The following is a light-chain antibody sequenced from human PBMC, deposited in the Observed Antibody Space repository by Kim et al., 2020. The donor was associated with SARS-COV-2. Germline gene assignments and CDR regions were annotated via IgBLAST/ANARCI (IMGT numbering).Light chain of an antibody. CDR3: SAWDSSISAWV. J-gene: IGLJ3*02. CDR1: RYKVDTQG. Sequence: TATHTCTGNRYKVDTQGAAWLQQQQGHPPKLLSSRNNRQPSGISERVSASRSGNTASLTITGLQPEDEADYYCSAWDSSISAWVFGGGTQLTVL. V-gene: IGLV10-54*01. CDR2: RNN.